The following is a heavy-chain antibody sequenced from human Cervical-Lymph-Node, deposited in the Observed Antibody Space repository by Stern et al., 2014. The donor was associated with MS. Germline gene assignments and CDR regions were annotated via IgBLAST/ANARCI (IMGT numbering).Heavy chain of an antibody. D-gene: IGHD4/OR15-4a*01. Sequence: QVQLQESGPGLVKPSQTLSLTCTVSGDSINTGKYYWTWIRQHPGQGLEWIGDIYYIGSTYYNPSLKHCLTTSMNPSKNHFSLKLTSVTAADTAIYHCARGYGARGVCYKGPKIIWFDPWGQGTLVTVSS. J-gene: IGHJ5*02. CDR1: GDSINTGKYY. V-gene: IGHV4-31*03. CDR3: ARGYGARGVCYKGPKIIWFDP. CDR2: IYYIGST.